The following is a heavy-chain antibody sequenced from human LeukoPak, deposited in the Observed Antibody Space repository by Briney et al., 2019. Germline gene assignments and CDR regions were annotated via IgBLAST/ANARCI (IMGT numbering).Heavy chain of an antibody. CDR1: GFTFSSYG. J-gene: IGHJ6*03. D-gene: IGHD2-15*01. Sequence: GGSLRLSCAASGFTFSSYGMHWVRQAPGKGLEWVAFIRYDGSNKYYADSVKGRFTISRDNSKDTLYLQMNSLRAEDTAIYYCAKNGDRGAYCTGGTCYPYFYYYMDVWGKGTTVTI. CDR3: AKNGDRGAYCTGGTCYPYFYYYMDV. CDR2: IRYDGSNK. V-gene: IGHV3-30*02.